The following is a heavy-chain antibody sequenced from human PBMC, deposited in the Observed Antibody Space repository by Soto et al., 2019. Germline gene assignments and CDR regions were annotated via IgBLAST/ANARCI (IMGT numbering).Heavy chain of an antibody. CDR2: ISWNSGTI. Sequence: PGGSLRLSCAASGFTFDDHAMHWVRQGPGKGLEWVSGISWNSGTIVYADSVKGRFTISRDNTKNSLYLQMDSLRREDTALYYCAKDIKGTGWYFGLDLWGQGTTVTVSS. CDR3: AKDIKGTGWYFGLDL. V-gene: IGHV3-9*01. D-gene: IGHD6-19*01. CDR1: GFTFDDHA. J-gene: IGHJ6*02.